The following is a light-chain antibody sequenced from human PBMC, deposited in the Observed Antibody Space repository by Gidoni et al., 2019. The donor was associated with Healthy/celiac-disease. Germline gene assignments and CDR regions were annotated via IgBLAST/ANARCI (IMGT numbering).Light chain of an antibody. CDR2: WAS. CDR1: QSVLYSSNNKNY. CDR3: QQYYSTPPLT. J-gene: IGKJ4*01. Sequence: IVVTQPPDSRAVVLGERATINCKSSQSVLYSSNNKNYIAWYQQKPGQPPKLLIYWASTRESGVPDRFSGSGSGTDFTLTISSLQAEDVAVYYCQQYYSTPPLTFGGGTKVEIK. V-gene: IGKV4-1*01.